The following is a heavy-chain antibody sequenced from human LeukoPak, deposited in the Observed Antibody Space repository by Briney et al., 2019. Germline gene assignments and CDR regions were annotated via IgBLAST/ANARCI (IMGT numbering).Heavy chain of an antibody. CDR3: ATSRTFDY. V-gene: IGHV3-74*01. CDR2: INSDGSST. CDR1: GFTFSSYW. Sequence: VGSLRLSCAASGFTFSSYWMHWVRQSPGKGLVWVSGINSDGSSTSYADSVKGRFTISRDNAKNTVYLQMNSLRAEDTAVYHCATSRTFDYWGQGTLVTVSS. J-gene: IGHJ4*02.